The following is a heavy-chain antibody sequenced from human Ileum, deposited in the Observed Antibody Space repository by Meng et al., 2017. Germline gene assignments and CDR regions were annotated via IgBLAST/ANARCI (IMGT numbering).Heavy chain of an antibody. D-gene: IGHD6-19*01. CDR2: ILFDGTR. Sequence: GESLKISCAASGFNFNNHAMHWVRQAPGKGLEWVSIILFDGTRFYGDSVKGRFTISRDNSKNLVSLEMNSLRPEDTALYYCVRDSGWFRALDIWGHGTMVTVSS. CDR1: GFNFNNHA. CDR3: VRDSGWFRALDI. J-gene: IGHJ3*02. V-gene: IGHV3-30*04.